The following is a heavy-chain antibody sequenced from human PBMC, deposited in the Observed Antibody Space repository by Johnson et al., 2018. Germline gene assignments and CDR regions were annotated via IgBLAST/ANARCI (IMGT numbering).Heavy chain of an antibody. D-gene: IGHD6-13*01. CDR2: IKSKTDGGTT. Sequence: VQLVESGGGLVQPGRSLRLSCAASGFTFSNAWMNWVRQAPGKGLEWVGRIKSKTDGGTTDYAAPVKGRFTISRDDSKNTLYLQMKSLKTEDTAVYYWTTVFNSRSWYLPYYYYYYMDVWGKGTTVTVSS. V-gene: IGHV3-15*07. CDR3: TTVFNSRSWYLPYYYYYYMDV. CDR1: GFTFSNAW. J-gene: IGHJ6*03.